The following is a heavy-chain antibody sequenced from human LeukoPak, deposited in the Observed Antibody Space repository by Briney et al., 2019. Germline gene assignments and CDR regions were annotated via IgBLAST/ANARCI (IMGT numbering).Heavy chain of an antibody. J-gene: IGHJ4*02. CDR3: ARGKYSSSYGAYYFDY. D-gene: IGHD6-6*01. CDR2: IYYSGST. CDR1: GGSISSYY. Sequence: SGTLSLTCTVSGGSISSYYWSWIRQPPGKGLEWIGYIYYSGSTNYNPSLKSRVTISVDTSKNQFSLKLSSVTAADTAVYYCARGKYSSSYGAYYFDYWGQGTLVTVSS. V-gene: IGHV4-59*01.